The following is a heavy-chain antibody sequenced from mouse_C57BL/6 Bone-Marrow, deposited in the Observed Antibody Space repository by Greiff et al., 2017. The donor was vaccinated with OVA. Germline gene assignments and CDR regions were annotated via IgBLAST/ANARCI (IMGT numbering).Heavy chain of an antibody. V-gene: IGHV1-56*01. D-gene: IGHD2-5*01. J-gene: IGHJ4*01. CDR2: ISPACGST. CDR1: GYTFTSHW. Sequence: VQLQESGPELVRPGASVKISCKAPGYTFTSHWMQWVRQRPGQGLEWIGEISPACGSTNYNEKFKGKATLTVDTSSSTAYMQLSSLTSGDSAVYFCAGSNYGAMDYWGQGTSVTGSS. CDR3: AGSNYGAMDY.